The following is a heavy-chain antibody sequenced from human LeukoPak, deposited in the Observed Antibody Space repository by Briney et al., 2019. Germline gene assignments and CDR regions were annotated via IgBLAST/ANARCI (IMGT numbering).Heavy chain of an antibody. J-gene: IGHJ6*03. CDR3: ARAPGTYDYGDYRGPENYYMDV. CDR1: GGSISSSSYY. V-gene: IGHV4-39*07. D-gene: IGHD4-17*01. CDR2: IYHSGST. Sequence: PSETLSLTCTISGGSISSSSYYWGWIRQPPGKGLEWVGSIYHSGSTYYNPSLKSRVTISVDTSKNQFSLKLTSVTAADTAVYYCARAPGTYDYGDYRGPENYYMDVWGKGTTVTVSS.